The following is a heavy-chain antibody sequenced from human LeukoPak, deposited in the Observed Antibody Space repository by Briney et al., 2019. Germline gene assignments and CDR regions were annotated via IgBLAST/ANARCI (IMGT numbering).Heavy chain of an antibody. V-gene: IGHV1-18*01. CDR1: GYSFVGYG. Sequence: ASVKVSCKASGYSFVGYGITWVRQAPGQGLEWMGWFNPENGNTNYAQKVQGRVTMTADTSTSTSYMELRSLRSDDTAVYYCARAAERLGIAVAGTHAFDIWGQGTMVTVSS. CDR3: ARAAERLGIAVAGTHAFDI. CDR2: FNPENGNT. D-gene: IGHD6-19*01. J-gene: IGHJ3*02.